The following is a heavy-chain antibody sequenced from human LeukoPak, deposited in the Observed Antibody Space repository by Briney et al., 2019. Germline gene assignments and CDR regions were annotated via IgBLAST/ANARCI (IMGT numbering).Heavy chain of an antibody. CDR1: GGSFSGYY. V-gene: IGHV4-34*01. CDR2: INHSGST. CDR3: ARVGTTSWYY. Sequence: KASETLSLTCAVYGGSFSGYYWSWIRQPPGKGLEWIGEINHSGSTNYNPSLKSRVTISVDTSKNQFSLKLSSVTAADTAVYYCARVGTTSWYYWGQGTLVTVSS. D-gene: IGHD2-2*01. J-gene: IGHJ4*02.